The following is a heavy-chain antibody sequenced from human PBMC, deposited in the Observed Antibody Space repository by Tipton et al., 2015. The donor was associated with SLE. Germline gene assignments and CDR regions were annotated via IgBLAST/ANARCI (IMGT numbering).Heavy chain of an antibody. Sequence: QLVQSGAGVKKPGSSVKVSCKASGGTFSSYAISWVRQAPGQGLEWMGVIIPIFGSGNYAQTFQGRVTITADKSTSTAYMELSSLRSEDTAVYYCAGAPLQLHESSGHDAFDIWGHGTMVTVSS. J-gene: IGHJ3*02. D-gene: IGHD3-22*01. CDR3: AGAPLQLHESSGHDAFDI. CDR2: IIPIFGSG. V-gene: IGHV1-69*06. CDR1: GGTFSSYA.